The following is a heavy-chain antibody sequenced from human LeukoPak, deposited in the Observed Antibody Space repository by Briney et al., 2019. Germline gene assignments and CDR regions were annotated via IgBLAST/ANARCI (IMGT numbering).Heavy chain of an antibody. CDR2: IHYSGGST. CDR3: AKVIREVDMSYDY. J-gene: IGHJ4*02. CDR1: GFAFSNYA. Sequence: GGSLRLSCVASGFAFSNYAMSWVRQAPGKGLEWVSAIHYSGGSTYYADSVKGRFTISRDNSKNTLYLQMNSLRAEDTAVYYCAKVIREVDMSYDYWGQGALVTVSS. V-gene: IGHV3-23*01. D-gene: IGHD5-24*01.